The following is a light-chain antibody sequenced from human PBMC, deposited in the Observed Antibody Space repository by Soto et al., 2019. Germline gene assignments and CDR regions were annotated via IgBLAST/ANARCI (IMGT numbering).Light chain of an antibody. J-gene: IGLJ1*01. V-gene: IGLV1-40*01. Sequence: QSVLTQPPSVSGAPGQRVTISCTGSSSNIGAGYDVHWYQQLPGTAPKLLIYDNNNRPSGVPDRFSGSKSGTSTSLAITGLQADDEADYYCCLYIGATTYVFGTGTKVTVL. CDR1: SSNIGAGYD. CDR3: CLYIGATTYV. CDR2: DNN.